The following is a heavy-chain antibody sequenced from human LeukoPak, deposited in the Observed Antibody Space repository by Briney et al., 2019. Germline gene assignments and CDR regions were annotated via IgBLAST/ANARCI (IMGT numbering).Heavy chain of an antibody. Sequence: GESLKISCSGSGYSFTTYWIGWVRQMPGKGLEWMGSIYPGDSDTRYSPSFQGQVTISVDKSISTAYLQWNSLKSSDTAMYYCARQGGSYWDGWLDSWGQGTLVTVSS. D-gene: IGHD1-26*01. CDR3: ARQGGSYWDGWLDS. J-gene: IGHJ5*01. CDR2: IYPGDSDT. V-gene: IGHV5-51*01. CDR1: GYSFTTYW.